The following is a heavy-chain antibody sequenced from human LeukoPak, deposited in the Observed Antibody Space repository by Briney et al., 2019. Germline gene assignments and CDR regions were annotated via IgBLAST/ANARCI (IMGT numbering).Heavy chain of an antibody. J-gene: IGHJ4*02. V-gene: IGHV1-46*03. Sequence: ASVKVSCKASGYTFTSHYMHWVRQAPGQGLEWMGIITPSGGSTSYAQKFQSRVTMTRLMSTSTVYMELGRLRSEGADVYYCAGDFSSNFDFWGQGTLVTVSS. CDR3: AGDFSSNFDF. CDR2: ITPSGGST. D-gene: IGHD3-3*01. CDR1: GYTFTSHY.